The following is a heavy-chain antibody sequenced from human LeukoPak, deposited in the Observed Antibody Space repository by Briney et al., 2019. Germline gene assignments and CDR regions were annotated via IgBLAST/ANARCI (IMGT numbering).Heavy chain of an antibody. D-gene: IGHD1-1*01. CDR1: GGSISSYY. CDR3: ARLQLERRPYGMDV. J-gene: IGHJ6*02. CDR2: IYYSGST. Sequence: KTSETLSLTCTVSGGSISSYYWSWIRQPPGKGLEWIGYIYYSGSTNYNPSLKSRVTISVDTSKNQFSLKLSSVTAADTAVYYCARLQLERRPYGMDVWGQGTTVTVSS. V-gene: IGHV4-59*08.